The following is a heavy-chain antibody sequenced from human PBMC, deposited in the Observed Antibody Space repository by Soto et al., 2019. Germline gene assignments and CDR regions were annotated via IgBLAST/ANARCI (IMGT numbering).Heavy chain of an antibody. CDR2: TYQSGSA. V-gene: IGHV4-30-2*06. CDR1: GGSISSGGYS. Sequence: PSETLSLTCTVSGGSISSGGYSWTWIRQSPGKGLEWIGYTYQSGSAYYNPSLKSRVTISVDRSKSQFSLNLTSVTAADTAVYYCARDYYGMDVWGQGTTVTVSS. J-gene: IGHJ6*02. CDR3: ARDYYGMDV.